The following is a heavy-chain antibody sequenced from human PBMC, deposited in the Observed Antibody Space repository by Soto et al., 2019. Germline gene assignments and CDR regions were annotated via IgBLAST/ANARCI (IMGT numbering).Heavy chain of an antibody. J-gene: IGHJ4*02. V-gene: IGHV3-33*01. CDR3: ARTPKSSPYYFDY. Sequence: VAVIWYDGSNKYYADSVKGRFTISRDNSKNTLYLQMNSLRAEDTAVYYCARTPKSSPYYFDYWGQGTLVTVSS. CDR2: IWYDGSNK.